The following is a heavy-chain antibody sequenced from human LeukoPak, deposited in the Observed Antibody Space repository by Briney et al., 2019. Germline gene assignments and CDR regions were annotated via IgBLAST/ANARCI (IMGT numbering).Heavy chain of an antibody. CDR3: ARDAGTWGYGYNFDY. CDR1: GFTLRSYG. Sequence: PGRSLRLSCAASGFTLRSYGMHWVRQAPGKGLEWVAVISHDGNDKYYGDSLKGRFTISRDNSKNTLYLQMNSLRAEDTAVYYCARDAGTWGYGYNFDYWGQGTLVSVSP. J-gene: IGHJ4*02. CDR2: ISHDGNDK. V-gene: IGHV3-30*03. D-gene: IGHD1-14*01.